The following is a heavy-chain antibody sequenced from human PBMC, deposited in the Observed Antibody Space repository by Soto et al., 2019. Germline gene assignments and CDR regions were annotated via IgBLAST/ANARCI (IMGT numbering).Heavy chain of an antibody. CDR3: AKNWNWGSLVH. J-gene: IGHJ4*02. D-gene: IGHD7-27*01. V-gene: IGHV4-59*08. CDR2: IYYGGST. CDR1: GDSISTDY. Sequence: SETLCVTCTVSGDSISTDYWSWVRQSPGKGLEWIGFIYYGGSTNYNPSLKSRVTISVDTPKNQFSLKLSSVTAADTAVYYCAKNWNWGSLVHWGQGTLVTVSS.